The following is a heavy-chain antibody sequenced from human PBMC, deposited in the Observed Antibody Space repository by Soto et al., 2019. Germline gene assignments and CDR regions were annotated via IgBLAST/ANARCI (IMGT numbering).Heavy chain of an antibody. Sequence: EVQLLESGGGLVQPGGSLRLSCAASGFTFSSYAMSWVRQAPGKGLEWVSAISGSGGSTYYADSVKGRFTISRDNSKNPVYLQMNSLRAEDTAVYYCAKDHGFYGDYCSPFCRSFDIWGQGTMVTVSS. J-gene: IGHJ3*02. CDR1: GFTFSSYA. V-gene: IGHV3-23*01. CDR3: AKDHGFYGDYCSPFCRSFDI. CDR2: ISGSGGST. D-gene: IGHD4-17*01.